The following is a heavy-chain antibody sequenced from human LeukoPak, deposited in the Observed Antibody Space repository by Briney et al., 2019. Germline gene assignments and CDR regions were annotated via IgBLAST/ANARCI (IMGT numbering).Heavy chain of an antibody. Sequence: PSETLSLTCSVSGGSISYYYWSWIRQSPGKGLEWIGYIYYSGTTNYNPSLKSRATISVDTSKNQFSLQLRSVTAADTAVYYCAREDPQATVPEGMDVWGQRTTVTVSS. J-gene: IGHJ6*02. CDR3: AREDPQATVPEGMDV. V-gene: IGHV4-59*01. CDR1: GGSISYYY. CDR2: IYYSGTT. D-gene: IGHD4-17*01.